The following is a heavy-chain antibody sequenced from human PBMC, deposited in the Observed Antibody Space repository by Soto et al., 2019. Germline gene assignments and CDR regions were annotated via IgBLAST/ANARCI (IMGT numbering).Heavy chain of an antibody. CDR2: INSDGSGT. Sequence: GGSLRLSCAASGFTFSNYWMQWVRQAPGKGLVWVSRINSDGSGTAYAESVKGRFTISRDNAKNTLYLQMNSLRAEDTAVYYCTRSPIYGGYVSYFDFWGQGALVTVSS. J-gene: IGHJ4*02. V-gene: IGHV3-74*01. CDR3: TRSPIYGGYVSYFDF. D-gene: IGHD5-12*01. CDR1: GFTFSNYW.